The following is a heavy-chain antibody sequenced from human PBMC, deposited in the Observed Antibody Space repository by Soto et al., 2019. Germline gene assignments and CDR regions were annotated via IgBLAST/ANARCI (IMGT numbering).Heavy chain of an antibody. Sequence: GPEWMGWINPNSGGTNYAQKFQGRVTMTRDTSISTAYMELSRLISDDTAVYYCARTFSSGWDAPYSDCGMDVCGQATTVTVSS. V-gene: IGHV1-2*02. D-gene: IGHD6-19*01. CDR3: ARTFSSGWDAPYSDCGMDV. J-gene: IGHJ6*02. CDR2: INPNSGGT.